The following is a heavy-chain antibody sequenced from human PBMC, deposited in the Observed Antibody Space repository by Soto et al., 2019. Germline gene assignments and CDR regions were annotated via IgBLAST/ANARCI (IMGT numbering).Heavy chain of an antibody. D-gene: IGHD6-19*01. V-gene: IGHV4-31*03. Sequence: SETLSLTCTVSGGSISSGGYYWSWIRQHPGKGLEWIGYIYYSGSTYYNPSLKSRVTISVDTSKNQFSLKLSSVTAADTAVYYCARGSSGWYYYWGQGTLVTVSS. CDR3: ARGSSGWYYY. CDR1: GGSISSGGYY. CDR2: IYYSGST. J-gene: IGHJ4*02.